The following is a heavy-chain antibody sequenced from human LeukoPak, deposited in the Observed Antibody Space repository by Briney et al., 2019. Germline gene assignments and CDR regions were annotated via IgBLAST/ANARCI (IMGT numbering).Heavy chain of an antibody. CDR1: VGTCSGFY. CDR2: LYTSGCT. Sequence: SSVTLSLTRAVCVGTCSGFYWSWLRQPAGKGLEWIGRLYTSGCTNYNPSLNSRVTMSVDTSNNQFSRKLSSVTAADTAVYYCTRDQHYYDSSGYYYGGAEAFDIWGKGTMVTVSS. J-gene: IGHJ3*02. D-gene: IGHD3-22*01. V-gene: IGHV4-4*07. CDR3: TRDQHYYDSSGYYYGGAEAFDI.